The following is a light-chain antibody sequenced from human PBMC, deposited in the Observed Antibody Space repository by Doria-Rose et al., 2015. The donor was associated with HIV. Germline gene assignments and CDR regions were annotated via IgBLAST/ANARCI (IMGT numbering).Light chain of an antibody. CDR3: RQYGTSWT. Sequence: EIVLTQSPGTLSLSPGERATLSCRASQSFSSTYLAWYRQKPGQAPSLLINDGSTRATGIPDMFSTSGSGTDVSLTITRLEPEDFALCYCRQYGTSWTFGPRTKVEI. CDR2: DGS. J-gene: IGKJ1*01. V-gene: IGKV3-20*01. CDR1: QSFSSTY.